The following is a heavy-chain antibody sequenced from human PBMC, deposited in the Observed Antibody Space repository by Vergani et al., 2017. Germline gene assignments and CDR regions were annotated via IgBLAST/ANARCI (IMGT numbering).Heavy chain of an antibody. CDR1: GGSISSGSYY. CDR2: ISTSGST. Sequence: QVQLQESGPGLVKPSQTLSLTCTVSGGSISSGSYYWSWIRQPAGKGLEWIGRISTSGSTNYNPSLKSRVTISLDTSKNQFSLKLNSLTAADTDVYYCARAAAAALDYWGQGSLVTVSS. J-gene: IGHJ4*02. CDR3: ARAAAAALDY. D-gene: IGHD6-13*01. V-gene: IGHV4-61*02.